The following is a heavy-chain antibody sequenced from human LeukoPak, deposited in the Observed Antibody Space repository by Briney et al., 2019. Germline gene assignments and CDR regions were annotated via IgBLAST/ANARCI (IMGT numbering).Heavy chain of an antibody. J-gene: IGHJ4*02. CDR2: ISGSGGST. CDR1: GFTFSSYA. D-gene: IGHD3-10*01. Sequence: GGSLRLSCAASGFTFSSYAMSWVRQAPGKGLEWVSAISGSGGSTYYADSVKGRFTISRDNSKNTLYLQMNSLTTEDTAVYYCTTLQYGSGSYYSGYWGQGTLVTVSS. V-gene: IGHV3-23*01. CDR3: TTLQYGSGSYYSGY.